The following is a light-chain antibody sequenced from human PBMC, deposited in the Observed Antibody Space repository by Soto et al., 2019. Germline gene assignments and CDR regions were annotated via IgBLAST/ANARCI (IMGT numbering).Light chain of an antibody. CDR2: GAS. V-gene: IGKV3-15*01. Sequence: ERVLTQSRATLSVYQRGRATLSCRASQSVSNNYLAWYQQKPGQAPRLLIYGASNRATGIPARFSGSGSGTEFTLTISSLQSEDFAVYYCQQYNNWPGTFGQGTKADI. J-gene: IGKJ1*01. CDR1: QSVSNN. CDR3: QQYNNWPGT.